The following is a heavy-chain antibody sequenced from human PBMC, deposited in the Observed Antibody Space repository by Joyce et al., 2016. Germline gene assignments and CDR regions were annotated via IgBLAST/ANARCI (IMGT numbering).Heavy chain of an antibody. D-gene: IGHD2-21*02. V-gene: IGHV3-49*05. CDR2: IRSKVYGVTA. CDR1: GFTFGDYA. J-gene: IGHJ5*02. CDR3: TRDLAFCGGDCYSVWFDP. Sequence: EVQLVESGGDLIKPGRSLILSCTGSGFTFGDYAMNWIRQAPGQGLEWVGSIRSKVYGVTAEYAGSVKGRFTISRDNTKSIAYLQMHSLKIEDTAVYYCTRDLAFCGGDCYSVWFDPWGQGTLVTVSS.